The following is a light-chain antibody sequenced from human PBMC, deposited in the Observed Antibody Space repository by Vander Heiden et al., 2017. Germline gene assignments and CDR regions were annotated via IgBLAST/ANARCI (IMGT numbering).Light chain of an antibody. V-gene: IGKV1-39*01. CDR3: QQSYSTLYT. J-gene: IGKJ2*01. Sequence: ASVGDRVTITCRASQSISSYLNWYQQKPGKAPKLLIYAASSLQSGVPSRFSCSGSGTDFTLTISSLQPEDFATYYCQQSYSTLYTFGQGTKLEIK. CDR2: AAS. CDR1: QSISSY.